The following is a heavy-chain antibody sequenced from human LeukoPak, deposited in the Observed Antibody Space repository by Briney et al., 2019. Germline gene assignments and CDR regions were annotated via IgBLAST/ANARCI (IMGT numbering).Heavy chain of an antibody. CDR1: GGSISSGGYY. J-gene: IGHJ4*02. D-gene: IGHD3-22*01. V-gene: IGHV4-39*07. CDR3: VRDHYDVSGYYPVDFDH. Sequence: SETLSLTCTVSGGSISSGGYYWNWIRQPPGKGLEWIGSIYYSGNAYYNLSLKSRVTISVDTSKNQFSQKLSSVTAADTAVYYCVRDHYDVSGYYPVDFDHWGQGTLVTVSS. CDR2: IYYSGNA.